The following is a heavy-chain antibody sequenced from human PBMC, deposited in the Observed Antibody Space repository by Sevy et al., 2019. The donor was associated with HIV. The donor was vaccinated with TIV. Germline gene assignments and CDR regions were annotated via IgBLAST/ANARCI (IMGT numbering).Heavy chain of an antibody. D-gene: IGHD2-2*01. J-gene: IGHJ5*02. CDR2: SDPEDGKT. Sequence: ASVKVSCKVSGYTLTESSIHWVQQAPGKGLEWMGGSDPEDGKTIYAQNFQGRVTMTEDISTDTVYMELSSLRSEDTAVYYCATITHCSDIRCYWFDPWGQGTLVTVSS. CDR3: ATITHCSDIRCYWFDP. V-gene: IGHV1-24*01. CDR1: GYTLTESS.